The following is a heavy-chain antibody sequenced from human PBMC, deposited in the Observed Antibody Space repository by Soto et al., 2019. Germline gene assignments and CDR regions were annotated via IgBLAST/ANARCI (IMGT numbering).Heavy chain of an antibody. Sequence: RGSLRLSCAASGFTFSDYYMSWIRQAPGKGLEWVSYISSSGSTIYYADSVKGRFTISRDNAKNSLYLQMNSLRAEDTAVYYCARVHSSSSHFDYWGQGTLVTVSS. CDR3: ARVHSSSSHFDY. J-gene: IGHJ4*02. D-gene: IGHD6-6*01. CDR2: ISSSGSTI. V-gene: IGHV3-11*01. CDR1: GFTFSDYY.